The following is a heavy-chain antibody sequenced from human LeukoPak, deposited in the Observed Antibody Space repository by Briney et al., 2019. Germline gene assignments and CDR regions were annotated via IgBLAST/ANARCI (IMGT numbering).Heavy chain of an antibody. D-gene: IGHD3-3*01. J-gene: IGHJ5*02. Sequence: SETLSLTCTVSGGSISSSSYYWGWIRQPPGKGLEWIGSIYTSGSTNYNPSLKSRVTMSVDTSKNQFSLKLSSVTAADTAVYYCARDRAMYYDFWSGKNPFDPWGQGTLVTVSS. CDR3: ARDRAMYYDFWSGKNPFDP. CDR2: IYTSGST. CDR1: GGSISSSSYY. V-gene: IGHV4-39*07.